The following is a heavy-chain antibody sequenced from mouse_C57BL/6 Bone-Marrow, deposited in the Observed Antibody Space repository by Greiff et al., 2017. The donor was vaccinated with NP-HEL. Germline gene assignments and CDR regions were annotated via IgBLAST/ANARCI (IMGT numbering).Heavy chain of an antibody. Sequence: EVQLQQSGGGLVKPGGSLKLSCAASGFTFSDYGMHWVRQAPEKGLEWVAYISSGSSTIYYADTVKGRFTISRDNAKNTLFLQMTSLRSEDTAMYYCAILITTVVAHFDYWGQGTTLTVSS. CDR2: ISSGSSTI. J-gene: IGHJ2*01. CDR3: AILITTVVAHFDY. CDR1: GFTFSDYG. V-gene: IGHV5-17*01. D-gene: IGHD1-1*01.